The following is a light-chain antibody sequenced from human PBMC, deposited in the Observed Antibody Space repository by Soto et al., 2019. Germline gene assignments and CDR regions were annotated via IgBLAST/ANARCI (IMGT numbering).Light chain of an antibody. CDR1: SSDFKTYAS. CDR2: SVD. J-gene: IGLJ1*01. V-gene: IGLV2-18*02. CDR3: CSCSRGAPFV. Sequence: QSALIQPPSVSGSPGQPVTISCFRPSSDFKTYASLSWYFRHPGTVPKPMIFSVDAQPSGVPDRFSDSKSDSAASMTISRLQAEDGSDFWSCSCSRGAPFVFGTGPKVTVL.